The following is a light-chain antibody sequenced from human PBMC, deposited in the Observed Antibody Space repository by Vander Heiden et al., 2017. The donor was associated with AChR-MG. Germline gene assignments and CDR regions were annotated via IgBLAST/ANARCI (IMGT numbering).Light chain of an antibody. CDR3: SSYTSSSLYV. Sequence: QSALTQPASVSGSPGQSLTIPCTGTSSDVGGYNYVSWYQQHPGKAPKLMIYDVSKRPSGVSNRFSGSKSGNTASLTISGLQAEDEADYYCSSYTSSSLYVFGTGTKVTVL. CDR1: SSDVGGYNY. V-gene: IGLV2-14*01. J-gene: IGLJ1*01. CDR2: DVS.